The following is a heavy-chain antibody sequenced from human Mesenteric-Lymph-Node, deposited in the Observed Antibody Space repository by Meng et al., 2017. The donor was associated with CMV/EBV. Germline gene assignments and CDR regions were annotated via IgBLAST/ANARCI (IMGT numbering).Heavy chain of an antibody. J-gene: IGHJ4*02. CDR2: INHSGST. CDR1: GGSFSGYY. V-gene: IGHV4-34*01. D-gene: IGHD4-23*01. Sequence: QVQLQQWVQGLLKPSETLSLTCAVYGGSFSGYYWSWIRQPPGKGLEWIGEINHSGSTNYNPSLKSRVTISVDTSKNQFSLKLSSVTAADTAVYYCARHQRWLKSEGGFNYWGQGTLVTVSS. CDR3: ARHQRWLKSEGGFNY.